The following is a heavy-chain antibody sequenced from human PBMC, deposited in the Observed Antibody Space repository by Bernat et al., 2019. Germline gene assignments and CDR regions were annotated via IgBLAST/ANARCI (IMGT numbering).Heavy chain of an antibody. D-gene: IGHD6-6*01. CDR3: ARGPINIGYSSSFIRYFDL. CDR1: GYTFTGYY. Sequence: QVQLVQSGAEVKKPGASVKVSCKASGYTFTGYYMHWVRQAPGQGLEWMGWINPNSGGTNYAQKFQGRVTMTRDTSISTAYMELSRLTSDDTAVYYCARGPINIGYSSSFIRYFDLWGRGTLVTVSS. V-gene: IGHV1-2*02. CDR2: INPNSGGT. J-gene: IGHJ2*01.